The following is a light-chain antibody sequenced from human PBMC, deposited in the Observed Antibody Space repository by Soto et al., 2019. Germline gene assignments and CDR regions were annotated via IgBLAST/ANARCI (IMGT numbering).Light chain of an antibody. CDR3: PQYASEHLT. Sequence: DIQMTQSPSTLSASIGDRVTITCRASQSIGSELAWYQQKPGKAPNLLIYKASSLKSGVPSTLSGSRSVTEVTLTVRSLQPDDFATYYCPQYASEHLTFCQGTKLDIK. J-gene: IGKJ1*01. CDR1: QSIGSE. CDR2: KAS. V-gene: IGKV1-5*03.